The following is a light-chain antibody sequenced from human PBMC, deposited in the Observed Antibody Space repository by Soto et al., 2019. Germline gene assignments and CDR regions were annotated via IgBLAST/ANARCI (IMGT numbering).Light chain of an antibody. CDR2: EVS. CDR3: CSFTSSNTWV. J-gene: IGLJ3*02. CDR1: SSDVGSYNR. V-gene: IGLV2-18*02. Sequence: QSALTQPPSVSGSPGQSVTISCTGTSSDVGSYNRVSWYQQPPGKAPKLIIYEVSNRPSGVPDRFFGSKSGNTASLTISGLQAEDEGDYYCCSFTSSNTWVFGGGTKVTVL.